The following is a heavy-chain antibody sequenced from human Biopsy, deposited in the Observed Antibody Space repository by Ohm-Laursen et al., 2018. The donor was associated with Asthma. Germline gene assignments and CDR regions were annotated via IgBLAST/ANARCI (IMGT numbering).Heavy chain of an antibody. CDR1: GGTFSNYA. D-gene: IGHD3-9*01. V-gene: IGHV1-69*01. CDR2: IIPMFGTT. J-gene: IGHJ3*02. CDR3: ARTYYDFLTGQVNDAFAI. Sequence: SSVTVSCKASGGTFSNYAISWVRQAPGQGLEWMGGIIPMFGTTNYAQKFQGRVTITADESTSTAYMDLSSLRSEDTAVYYCARTYYDFLTGQVNDAFAIWGQGTVVTVSS.